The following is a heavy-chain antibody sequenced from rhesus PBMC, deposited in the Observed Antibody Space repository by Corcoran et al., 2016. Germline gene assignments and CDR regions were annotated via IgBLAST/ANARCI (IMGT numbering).Heavy chain of an antibody. V-gene: IGHV4-173*01. CDR3: ARRRGSWNYFDY. Sequence: QVQLQESGPGLVKPSETLSLTCAVSGGSISSNYWSWIRQPPGKGLEWIGRISGSAGNTDYNPSLKCRGTISTDTSKNQFSLNLGSVTDADTAVFYCARRRGSWNYFDYWGQGVLVTVSS. CDR1: GGSISSNY. J-gene: IGHJ4*01. CDR2: ISGSAGNT. D-gene: IGHD6-25*01.